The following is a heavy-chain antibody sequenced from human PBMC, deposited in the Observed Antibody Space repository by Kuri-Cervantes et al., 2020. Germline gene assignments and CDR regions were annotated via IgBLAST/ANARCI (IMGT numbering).Heavy chain of an antibody. Sequence: GGSLRLSCAASAFTFNSYWMHWVRQAPGKGLVWVSHINGDGSITLYADSVKGRFTISRDNAKNSLYLQMNSLRAEDTAVYYRAKEGARGGDYWGQGTLVTVSS. CDR3: AKEGARGGDY. V-gene: IGHV3-74*01. D-gene: IGHD3-16*01. J-gene: IGHJ4*02. CDR1: AFTFNSYW. CDR2: INGDGSIT.